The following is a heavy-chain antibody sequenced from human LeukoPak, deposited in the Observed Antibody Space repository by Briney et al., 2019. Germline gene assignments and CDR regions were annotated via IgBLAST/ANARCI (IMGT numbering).Heavy chain of an antibody. Sequence: PSQTLSLTCTVSGGSISSGDYYWSWIRQPPGKGLEWIGYIYYSGSTYYNPSLKSRATISVATSKNQFPLKLSSVTAADTAVYYCARVEKKQWLARRDAFDIWGQGTMVTVSS. D-gene: IGHD6-19*01. J-gene: IGHJ3*02. CDR1: GGSISSGDYY. V-gene: IGHV4-30-4*08. CDR2: IYYSGST. CDR3: ARVEKKQWLARRDAFDI.